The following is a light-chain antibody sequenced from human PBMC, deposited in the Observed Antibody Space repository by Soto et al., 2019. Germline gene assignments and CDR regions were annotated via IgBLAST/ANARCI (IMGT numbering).Light chain of an antibody. CDR1: ESLLHSTGNNY. Sequence: DIVMTQSPLSLPVTPGEPASISCRSSESLLHSTGNNYLDWYVQKPGQSPQLLIYLGSNRASGVPDRFSGSGSGTDFTLKISRVEADDVGVYYCMQGLETPTFGQGTKVDIK. V-gene: IGKV2-28*01. J-gene: IGKJ1*01. CDR3: MQGLETPT. CDR2: LGS.